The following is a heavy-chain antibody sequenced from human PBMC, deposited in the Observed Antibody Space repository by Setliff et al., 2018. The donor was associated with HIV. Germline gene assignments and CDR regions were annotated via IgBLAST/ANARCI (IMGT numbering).Heavy chain of an antibody. CDR2: INNGDRT. J-gene: IGHJ4*02. CDR1: GGSFSGYS. D-gene: IGHD2-2*01. Sequence: SETLSLTCAVYGGSFSGYSWSWIRQPPGKGLEWIGEINNGDRTAYNPSLKSRVTISVDTSKNQFSLRLDSVTAADTAVYYCARVRLRVPPSIFDYWGQGALVTVSS. CDR3: ARVRLRVPPSIFDY. V-gene: IGHV4-34*01.